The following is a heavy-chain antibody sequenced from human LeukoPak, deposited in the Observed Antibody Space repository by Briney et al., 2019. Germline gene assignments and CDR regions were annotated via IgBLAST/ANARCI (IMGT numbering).Heavy chain of an antibody. D-gene: IGHD1-26*01. CDR2: TYHTGST. V-gene: IGHV4-59*01. CDR1: GGSISNSF. CDR3: ARGGGSFDC. Sequence: SETLSLTCNVSGGSISNSFWSWIRQPPGKGLEWIGYTYHTGSTTYNPSLKGRVNISVDRSKNQFSLRLNSVTTADTALYYCARGGGSFDCWGHGTLVTVSP. J-gene: IGHJ4*01.